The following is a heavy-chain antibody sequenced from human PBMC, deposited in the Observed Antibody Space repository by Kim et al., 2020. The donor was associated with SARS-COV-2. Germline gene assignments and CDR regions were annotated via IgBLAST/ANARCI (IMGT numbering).Heavy chain of an antibody. CDR2: IYYSGST. J-gene: IGHJ6*01. Sequence: SETLSLTCTVSGGTISRSRYNWGWIRQHPGKGLEWIGRIYYSGSTYYNPSIKSRVTISVDTTKNQFSLKLSSVTAADTADYYCATPRPPVVRRTYYY. D-gene: IGHD3-10*01. CDR3: ATPRPPVVRRTYYY. CDR1: GGTISRSRYN. V-gene: IGHV4-39*01.